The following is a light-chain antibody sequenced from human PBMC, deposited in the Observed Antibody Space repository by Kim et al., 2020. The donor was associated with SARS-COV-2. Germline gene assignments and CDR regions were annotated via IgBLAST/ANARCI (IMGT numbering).Light chain of an antibody. CDR3: QQYKNWPMYT. Sequence: VSPGERATLSCRASQSVSSNLAWYQQKPGQAPRLLIYGASTRATGIPATFSGSGSGTEFTLTISSLQSEDFAVYCCQQYKNWPMYTFGQGTKLEI. CDR2: GAS. CDR1: QSVSSN. V-gene: IGKV3-15*01. J-gene: IGKJ2*01.